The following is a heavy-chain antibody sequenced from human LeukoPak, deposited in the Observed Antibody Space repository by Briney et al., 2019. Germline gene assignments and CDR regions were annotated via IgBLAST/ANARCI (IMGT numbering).Heavy chain of an antibody. CDR2: ISRSGGTR. D-gene: IGHD5-12*01. CDR3: ARGGDSGYDQILDY. Sequence: GGSLRLSCAASGFTLSSYEMNWVRQAPGKGLKWVSYISRSGGTRDYADSVKGRLTISRDNAKNSLYLQLNSRRAEDTAVYYCARGGDSGYDQILDYWGQGTLVTVSS. CDR1: GFTLSSYE. J-gene: IGHJ4*02. V-gene: IGHV3-48*03.